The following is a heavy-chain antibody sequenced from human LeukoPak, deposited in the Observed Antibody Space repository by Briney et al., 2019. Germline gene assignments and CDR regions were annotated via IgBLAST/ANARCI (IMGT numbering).Heavy chain of an antibody. CDR2: ISYDGSNT. D-gene: IGHD3-22*01. V-gene: IGHV3-30*03. CDR1: GFTFTSYG. CDR3: ARNYYDSSGLGLDI. J-gene: IGHJ3*02. Sequence: SGGSLRLSCAASGFTFTSYGMHWVRQAPGKGLEWVAVISYDGSNTYYADSVKGRFTISRDDSKNTLFLHMNSLRAEDTAVYFCARNYYDSSGLGLDIWGQGTMVTVSS.